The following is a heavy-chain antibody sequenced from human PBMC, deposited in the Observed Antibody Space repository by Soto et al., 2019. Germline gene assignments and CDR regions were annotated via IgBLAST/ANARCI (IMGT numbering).Heavy chain of an antibody. CDR1: GGGNLRDYR. V-gene: IGHV1-69*13. CDR2: IIPKLGSA. J-gene: IGHJ4*02. Sequence: GASVKVSCKASGGGNLRDYRTTWVRRAPGQGLEWMGGIIPKLGSANYAQNFQGRVTVTADESTNTVYMELRSLRSDDTAVYYCARGGDGYIFGAVYWGQETPVTVSS. CDR3: ARGGDGYIFGAVY. D-gene: IGHD2-21*01.